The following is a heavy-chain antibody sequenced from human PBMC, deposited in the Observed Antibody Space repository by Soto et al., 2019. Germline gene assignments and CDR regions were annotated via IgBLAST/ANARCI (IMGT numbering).Heavy chain of an antibody. CDR3: ARTPIGYCSGGSCYDY. CDR1: GGSISSGTYS. J-gene: IGHJ4*02. Sequence: SETLSLTCTVSGGSISSGTYSWGWIHQPPGKGLEWIGNSYFTGNTHYNPSLNSRVTISVDTSKNQFSLKLSSVTAADTAVYYCARTPIGYCSGGSCYDYWGQGTLVTVSS. V-gene: IGHV4-39*07. D-gene: IGHD2-15*01. CDR2: SYFTGNT.